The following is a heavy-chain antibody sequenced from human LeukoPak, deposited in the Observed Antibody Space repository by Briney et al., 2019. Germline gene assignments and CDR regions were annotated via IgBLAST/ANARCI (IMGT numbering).Heavy chain of an antibody. V-gene: IGHV3-30-3*01. D-gene: IGHD1-14*01. CDR1: GFDFHNYV. J-gene: IGHJ4*02. CDR2: ISSDVNIK. CDR3: ATQQGGNPAY. Sequence: GGSLRLSCAASGFDFHNYVIHWVRQAPGKGLEWVAVISSDVNIKYYADSVKGRFTISRDSSSKMVSLQMNSLGTEDTAVYYCATQQGGNPAYWGQGTLVTVSS.